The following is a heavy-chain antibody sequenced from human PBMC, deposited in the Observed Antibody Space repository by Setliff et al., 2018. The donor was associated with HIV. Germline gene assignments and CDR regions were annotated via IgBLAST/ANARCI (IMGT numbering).Heavy chain of an antibody. CDR1: GGSISSHY. Sequence: SETLSLTCTVSGGSISSHYWSWIRQPPGKGLEWIGYVYYIGSTNYNPSLQSRVTISIDTSKTQFSLKLTSVTTADTAVYYCARLVWTGYGSRASDIWGRGTVVTVSS. V-gene: IGHV4-59*11. CDR3: ARLVWTGYGSRASDI. J-gene: IGHJ3*02. D-gene: IGHD5-12*01. CDR2: VYYIGST.